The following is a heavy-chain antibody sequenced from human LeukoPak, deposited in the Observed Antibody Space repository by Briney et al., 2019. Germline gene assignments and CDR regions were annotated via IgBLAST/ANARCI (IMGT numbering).Heavy chain of an antibody. D-gene: IGHD2-15*01. CDR1: GFTFMKYS. Sequence: GGSLRLSCAGSGFTFMKYSMTWVRQAPGKGLEWVSAITASGASTDYADSVKGRFTISRDNSKNTLYLQMNSLRAEDTAVYYCAPPSGGKADAFDIWGQGTMVTVSS. CDR2: ITASGAST. V-gene: IGHV3-23*01. CDR3: APPSGGKADAFDI. J-gene: IGHJ3*02.